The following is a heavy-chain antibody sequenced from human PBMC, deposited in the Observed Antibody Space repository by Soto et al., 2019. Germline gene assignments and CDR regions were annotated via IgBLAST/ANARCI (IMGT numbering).Heavy chain of an antibody. CDR1: GGSISSGGYS. CDR2: IYHSGST. Sequence: QLQLQESGSGLVKPSQTLSLTCAVSGGSISSGGYSWSWIRQPPGKGLEWIGYIYHSGSTYYNPSLKSRVTIAVDRSKNQFSLKLSSVTAADTAVYYCARALTTVTTYPHFDYWGQGTLVTVSS. J-gene: IGHJ4*02. V-gene: IGHV4-30-2*01. CDR3: ARALTTVTTYPHFDY. D-gene: IGHD4-17*01.